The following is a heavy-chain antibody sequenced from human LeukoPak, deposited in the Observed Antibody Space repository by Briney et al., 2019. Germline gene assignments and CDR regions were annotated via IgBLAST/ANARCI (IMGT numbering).Heavy chain of an antibody. J-gene: IGHJ3*02. Sequence: GGSLRLSCAASGFTFSSYDMHWVRQATGKGLEWVSGIDTAGDTYYPDSVKGRLTISRENAKNSLYLQMNSLRVGDTAVYYCARAGGSAWYAFDIWDQGTMVTVSS. CDR1: GFTFSSYD. D-gene: IGHD6-19*01. CDR2: IDTAGDT. V-gene: IGHV3-13*04. CDR3: ARAGGSAWYAFDI.